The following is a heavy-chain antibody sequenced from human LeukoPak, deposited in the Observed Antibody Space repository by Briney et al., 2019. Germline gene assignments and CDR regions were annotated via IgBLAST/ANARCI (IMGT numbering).Heavy chain of an antibody. CDR2: LNPNSGGT. J-gene: IGHJ4*02. CDR1: GYTFTGYY. V-gene: IGHV1-2*02. CDR3: ARGPFGVVPEYYFDY. D-gene: IGHD3-3*01. Sequence: ASVKVSCTAFGYTFTGYYMHWVRQAPEQGLEWMGWLNPNSGGTNYAQKFQGRVTMTRDTSISTAYMELSRLRSDDTAVYYCARGPFGVVPEYYFDYWGQGTLVTASS.